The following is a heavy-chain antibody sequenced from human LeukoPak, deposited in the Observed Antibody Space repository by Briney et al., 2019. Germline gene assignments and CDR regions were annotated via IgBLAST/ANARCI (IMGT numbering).Heavy chain of an antibody. J-gene: IGHJ5*02. V-gene: IGHV3-21*01. CDR2: ISSSSSYI. D-gene: IGHD7-27*01. CDR3: ARAQRLTAFDP. Sequence: CVSSISSSSSYISYADSVKGRFTISRDNAKNSLYLQMNSLRAEDTAVYYCARAQRLTAFDPWGQGTLVTVSS.